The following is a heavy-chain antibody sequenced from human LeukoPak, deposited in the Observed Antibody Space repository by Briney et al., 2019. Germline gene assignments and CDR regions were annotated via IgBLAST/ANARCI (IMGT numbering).Heavy chain of an antibody. CDR1: GFTVSSNS. J-gene: IGHJ4*02. Sequence: GGSLRLSCTVSGFTVSSNSMSWVRQAPGKGLEWVSFIYSDNTHYSDSVKGRFTISRDNSKNTLYLQMDSLRAEDTAVYYCARRAGAYSHPYDYWGQGTLVTVSS. CDR3: ARRAGAYSHPYDY. V-gene: IGHV3-53*01. CDR2: IYSDNT. D-gene: IGHD4/OR15-4a*01.